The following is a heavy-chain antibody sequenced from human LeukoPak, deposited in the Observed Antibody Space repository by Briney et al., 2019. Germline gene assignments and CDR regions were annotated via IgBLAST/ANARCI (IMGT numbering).Heavy chain of an antibody. CDR3: ARGGYSYGYLDDAFDI. Sequence: GESLKISCKGSGYSFTSYWIGWVRQMPGKGLEWMGIIYPGDSDTRYSPSFQGQVTISADKSISTAYLQWSSLKASDTAMYYCARGGYSYGYLDDAFDIWGQGTMVTVSS. CDR2: IYPGDSDT. D-gene: IGHD5-18*01. V-gene: IGHV5-51*01. CDR1: GYSFTSYW. J-gene: IGHJ3*02.